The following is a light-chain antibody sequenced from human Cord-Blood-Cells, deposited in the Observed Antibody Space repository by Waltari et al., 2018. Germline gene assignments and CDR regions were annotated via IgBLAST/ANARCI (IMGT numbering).Light chain of an antibody. CDR2: GAS. V-gene: IGKV3-15*01. CDR1: QGVRSN. J-gene: IGKJ4*01. Sequence: ELVMTQSLAPLSVSPGESAPRSCRDSQGVRSNLAWYQQKPGQAPRLLSYGASTRATGIPARFSGSGSGTEFTLTISSLQSEDFAVYYCQQYNNWPPLTFGGGNKVEIK. CDR3: QQYNNWPPLT.